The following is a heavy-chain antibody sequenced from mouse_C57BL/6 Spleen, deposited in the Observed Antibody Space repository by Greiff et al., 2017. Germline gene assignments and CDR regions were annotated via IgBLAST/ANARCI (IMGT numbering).Heavy chain of an antibody. D-gene: IGHD1-1*01. J-gene: IGHJ3*01. CDR2: IHPNSGST. Sequence: VQRVESGAELVKPGASVKLSCKASGYTFTSYWMHWVKQRPGQGLEWIGMIHPNSGSTNYNEKFKSKATLTVDKSSSTAYMQLSSLTSEDSAVYYCAREITTVVAKAYWGQGTLVTVSA. CDR1: GYTFTSYW. CDR3: AREITTVVAKAY. V-gene: IGHV1-64*01.